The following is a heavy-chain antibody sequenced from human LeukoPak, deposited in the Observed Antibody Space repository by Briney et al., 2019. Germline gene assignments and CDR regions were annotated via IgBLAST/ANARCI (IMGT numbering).Heavy chain of an antibody. CDR2: ISTSSSYI. CDR1: GFTFSSYN. D-gene: IGHD6-13*01. J-gene: IGHJ4*02. V-gene: IGHV3-21*01. Sequence: PGGSLRLSCAASGFTFSSYNMNWVRQAPGKGLEWVSSISTSSSYIYYADSVKGRFTISRDNAKKSLYLQMSTLRAEDTAVYYCARSSGNIAAAGSYLLLWGQGTLVTVSS. CDR3: ARSSGNIAAAGSYLLL.